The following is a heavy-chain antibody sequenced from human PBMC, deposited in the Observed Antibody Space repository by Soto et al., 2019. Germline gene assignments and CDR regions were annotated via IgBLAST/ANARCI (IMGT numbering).Heavy chain of an antibody. J-gene: IGHJ6*02. Sequence: PGGSLRLSCAASGFTFSSYWMSWVRQAPGKGLEWVANIKQDGSEKYYVDSVKGRFTISRDNAKNSLCLQMNSLRAEDTAVYYCARDRYSYYDFWSGSLPYYYYGMDVWGQGTTVTVSS. D-gene: IGHD3-3*01. CDR1: GFTFSSYW. CDR2: IKQDGSEK. CDR3: ARDRYSYYDFWSGSLPYYYYGMDV. V-gene: IGHV3-7*01.